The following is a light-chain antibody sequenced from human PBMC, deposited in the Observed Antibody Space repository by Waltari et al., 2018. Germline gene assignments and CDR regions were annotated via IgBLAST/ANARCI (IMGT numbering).Light chain of an antibody. CDR3: QSYDSSLTGSWV. J-gene: IGLJ3*02. Sequence: QSVLTQPPSVSGAPGQRVTISCTGSGSNIGAGFDVHWYQQLPGTAPKLLFYRNDRRPSGVPDRFSATKSGTSASLAITGLQAEDEADYYCQSYDSSLTGSWVFGGGTKLTVL. V-gene: IGLV1-40*01. CDR1: GSNIGAGFD. CDR2: RND.